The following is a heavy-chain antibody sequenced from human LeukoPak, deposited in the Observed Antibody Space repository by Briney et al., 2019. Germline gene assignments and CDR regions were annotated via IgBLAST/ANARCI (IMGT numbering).Heavy chain of an antibody. J-gene: IGHJ6*02. CDR3: ASTPRSGSYYNSGMDV. CDR2: IDYSGST. Sequence: SELLSLTCTVSGGSISSYYWSWIRQPPGKGLEWIGYIDYSGSTNYNPSLKSRVTISVDTSKNQFSLKLSSVTAADTAVYYCASTPRSGSYYNSGMDVWGQGTTATVPS. V-gene: IGHV4-59*01. D-gene: IGHD3-10*01. CDR1: GGSISSYY.